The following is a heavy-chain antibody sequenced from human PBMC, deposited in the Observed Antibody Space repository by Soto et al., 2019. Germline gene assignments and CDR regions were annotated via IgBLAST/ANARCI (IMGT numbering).Heavy chain of an antibody. J-gene: IGHJ5*02. Sequence: ASVKVSCKASGYTFTSYGISWVRQAPGQGLEWMGWISAYNGNTNYAQKLQGRVTMTTDTSTSTAYMELRSLRSDDTAVYYCARDDTSSWYGRYKWFDPWGQGTLVTVSS. CDR1: GYTFTSYG. D-gene: IGHD6-13*01. CDR3: ARDDTSSWYGRYKWFDP. V-gene: IGHV1-18*01. CDR2: ISAYNGNT.